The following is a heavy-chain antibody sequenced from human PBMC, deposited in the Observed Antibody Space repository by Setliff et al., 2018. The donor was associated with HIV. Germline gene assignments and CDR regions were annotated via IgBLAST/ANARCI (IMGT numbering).Heavy chain of an antibody. J-gene: IGHJ6*03. V-gene: IGHV3-11*04. CDR2: ISSSGSTI. CDR1: GFTFSDYY. Sequence: GESLRLSCAASGFTFSDYYMSWIRQAPGKGLEWVSYISSSGSTIYYADSVKGRFTISRDNAKNSLYLQMNSLRAEDTAVYYCARDRVRFLEWLAPMDVWGKGTTVTVSS. CDR3: ARDRVRFLEWLAPMDV. D-gene: IGHD3-3*01.